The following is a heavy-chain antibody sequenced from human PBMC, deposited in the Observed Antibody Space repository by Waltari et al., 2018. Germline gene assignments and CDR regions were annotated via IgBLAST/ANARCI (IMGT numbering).Heavy chain of an antibody. D-gene: IGHD3-9*01. J-gene: IGHJ4*02. V-gene: IGHV2-5*01. CDR1: GSPLATIGWV. CDR2: IYWNDDK. CDR3: AHSYDILTGYLWWGSFDY. Sequence: QITLKDSGPTLVKPTQTPPLTSPSLGSPLATIGWVLAGFGNPPGRALEWLALIYWNDDKRYSPSLKSRLTITKDTSKNQVVLTMTNMDPVDTATYYCAHSYDILTGYLWWGSFDYWGQGTLVTVSS.